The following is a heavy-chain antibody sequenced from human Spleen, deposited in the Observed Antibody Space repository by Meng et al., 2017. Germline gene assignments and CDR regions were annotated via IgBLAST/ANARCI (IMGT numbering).Heavy chain of an antibody. V-gene: IGHV1-69*06. J-gene: IGHJ4*02. CDR1: GGTFSSYA. CDR2: IIPIFGTA. CDR3: ARVIGYGGTDFDY. Sequence: VQLVQSGAEVKKPGSSVKGSGKSSGGTFSSYAISWVRQAPGQGLEWMGGIIPIFGTANYAQKFQGRVTITADKSTSTAYMELSSLRSEDTAVYYCARVIGYGGTDFDYWGQGTLVTVSS. D-gene: IGHD4-23*01.